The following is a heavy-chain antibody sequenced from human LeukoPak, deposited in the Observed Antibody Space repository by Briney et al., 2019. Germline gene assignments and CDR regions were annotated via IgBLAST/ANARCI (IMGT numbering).Heavy chain of an antibody. V-gene: IGHV3-15*01. D-gene: IGHD1-26*01. J-gene: IGHJ6*02. CDR2: IKSKIDCGTT. Sequence: GGSLRLSCAATGFSFTNAWMSWVRQAPGKGLEWVGRIKSKIDCGTTDYAAPVKGRFTISRDGSKNTLYLQMNSLKIEDTAVYFCTTTSGRVAYYYGMDVWGQGTTVTVSS. CDR3: TTTSGRVAYYYGMDV. CDR1: GFSFTNAW.